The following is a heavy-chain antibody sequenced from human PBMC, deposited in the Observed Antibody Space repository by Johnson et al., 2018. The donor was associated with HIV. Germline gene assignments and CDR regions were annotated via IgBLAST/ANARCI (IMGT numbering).Heavy chain of an antibody. CDR3: ARGNMTVSNQDAVDM. Sequence: EQLVESGGGLVQPGGSLRLSCAASGFTVSRNYMNWVRQAPGKGLEWVSVIYSGGSTHYADSVKGRFNISRDNSKNKVYLQMNSRRAEDTAVYYCARGNMTVSNQDAVDMGGQGTMVTVSS. CDR2: IYSGGST. CDR1: GFTVSRNY. V-gene: IGHV3-66*01. D-gene: IGHD4-17*01. J-gene: IGHJ3*02.